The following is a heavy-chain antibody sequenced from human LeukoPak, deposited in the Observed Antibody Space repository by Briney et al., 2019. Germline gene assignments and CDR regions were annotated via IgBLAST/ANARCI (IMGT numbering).Heavy chain of an antibody. CDR3: ARHGGRHCSGGSCYSVGMYYFDY. CDR2: IYYSGST. CDR1: GGSISSSSYY. Sequence: VKPSETLSLTCTVSGGSISSSSYYWGWTRQTPGKGLEWIGSIYYSGSTYYNPSLKSRVTISVDTSKNQFSLKLSSVTAPDTAVYYCARHGGRHCSGGSCYSVGMYYFDYWGQGTLVTVSS. D-gene: IGHD2-15*01. J-gene: IGHJ4*02. V-gene: IGHV4-39*01.